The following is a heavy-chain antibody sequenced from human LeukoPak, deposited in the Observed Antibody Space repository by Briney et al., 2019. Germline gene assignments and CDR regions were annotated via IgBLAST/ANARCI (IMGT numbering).Heavy chain of an antibody. D-gene: IGHD5-18*01. V-gene: IGHV5-51*01. CDR1: GYIFTSYW. J-gene: IGHJ4*02. CDR3: ASAYSYIHFDY. CDR2: IYPGESDA. Sequence: GESLKISCKGSGYIFTSYWIGWVRQMPGKGLEWMGIIYPGESDARYSPSFQGQVTISADKSISTAYLQWSSLKASDTAMYYCASAYSYIHFDYWGQGTLVTVSS.